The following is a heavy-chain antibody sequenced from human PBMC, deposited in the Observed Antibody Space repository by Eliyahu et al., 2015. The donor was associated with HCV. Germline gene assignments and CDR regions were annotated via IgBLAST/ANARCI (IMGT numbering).Heavy chain of an antibody. Sequence: EVQLVESGGGLVQPGGSLRLSCAASGFTFSSYSMNWVRQAPGKGLEWVSYISSSSSTIYYADSVKGRFTISRDNAKNSLYLQMNSLRDEDTAVYYCARDCSGGSCYSEAFDYWGQGTLVTVSS. D-gene: IGHD2-15*01. CDR2: ISSSSSTI. CDR1: GFTFSSYS. V-gene: IGHV3-48*02. CDR3: ARDCSGGSCYSEAFDY. J-gene: IGHJ4*02.